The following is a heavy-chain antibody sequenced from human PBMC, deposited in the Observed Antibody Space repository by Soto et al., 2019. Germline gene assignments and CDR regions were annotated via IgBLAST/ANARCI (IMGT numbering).Heavy chain of an antibody. V-gene: IGHV4-39*01. CDR1: GGSISSSSYY. CDR3: ARQPPLSDFWSGYFGNWFDP. J-gene: IGHJ5*02. CDR2: IYYSGST. D-gene: IGHD3-3*01. Sequence: QLQLQESGPGLVKPSETLSLTCTVSGGSISSSSYYWGWIRQPPGKGLEWIGSIYYSGSTYYNPSLKSRVTISVDTSKNQFSLKLSSVTAADTAVYYCARQPPLSDFWSGYFGNWFDPWGQGTLVTVSS.